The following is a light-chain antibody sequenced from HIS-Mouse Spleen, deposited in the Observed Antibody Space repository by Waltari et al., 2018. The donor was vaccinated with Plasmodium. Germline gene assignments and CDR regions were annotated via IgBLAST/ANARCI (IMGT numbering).Light chain of an antibody. V-gene: IGKV3-11*01. CDR2: DAS. Sequence: EIVLTQSPATLSLSPGERATLACRASQSCSSYLAWYQQKPGQAPRLLIYDASNRATGIPARFSGSGSGTDFTLTISSLEPEDFAVYYCQQRSNWPPLTFGGGTKVEIK. CDR1: QSCSSY. J-gene: IGKJ4*01. CDR3: QQRSNWPPLT.